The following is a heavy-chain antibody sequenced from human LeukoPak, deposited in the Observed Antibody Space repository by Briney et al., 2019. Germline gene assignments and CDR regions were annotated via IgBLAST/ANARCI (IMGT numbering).Heavy chain of an antibody. CDR3: ASGADYYDSSGYPAEDY. CDR1: GFTVSSNY. CDR2: IYSGGST. V-gene: IGHV3-66*01. Sequence: GGSLRLSCAASGFTVSSNYMSWVRQAPGKGLEWVSVIYSGGSTYYADSVKGRFTISRDNSKNTLYLQMNSLRAEDTAVYYCASGADYYDSSGYPAEDYWGQGTLVTVSS. J-gene: IGHJ4*02. D-gene: IGHD3-22*01.